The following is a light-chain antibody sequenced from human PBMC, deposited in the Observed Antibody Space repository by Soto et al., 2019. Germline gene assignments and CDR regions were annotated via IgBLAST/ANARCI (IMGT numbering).Light chain of an antibody. CDR2: AAS. J-gene: IGKJ3*01. Sequence: DIQTTQSPSSLSASVGDRVTITCRASQSISGYLNWYQQKPGKVPKLLIYAASSLQSGVPSRFSGSGSGTDFTLTISSLQPEDFATYYCQQSYSTLFTFGPGTKVDIK. CDR1: QSISGY. V-gene: IGKV1-39*01. CDR3: QQSYSTLFT.